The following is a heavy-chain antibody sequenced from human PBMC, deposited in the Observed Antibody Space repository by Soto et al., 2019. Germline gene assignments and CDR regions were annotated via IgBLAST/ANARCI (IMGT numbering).Heavy chain of an antibody. CDR2: ISYDGSNK. CDR3: AKSSEYDILTGYSDY. Sequence: GGSLRLSCAASGFTFSSYGMHWVRQAPGKGLEWVAVISYDGSNKYYADSVKGRFTISRDNSKNTLYLQMNSLRAEDTAVYYCAKSSEYDILTGYSDYWGQGTLVTVSS. D-gene: IGHD3-9*01. CDR1: GFTFSSYG. V-gene: IGHV3-30*18. J-gene: IGHJ4*02.